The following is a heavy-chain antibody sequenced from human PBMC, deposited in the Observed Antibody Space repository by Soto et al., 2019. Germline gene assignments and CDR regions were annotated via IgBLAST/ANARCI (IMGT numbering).Heavy chain of an antibody. CDR1: GYSFISSW. J-gene: IGHJ4*02. Sequence: GESLKISCQASGYSFISSWIGWVRQRPGKGLEWMGIIYPGDSDTRYSPSLQGQVTISADKSTSTAYLQWSSLKASDTATYYCARMMAASGTAFDYWGQGALVTVSS. CDR3: ARMMAASGTAFDY. D-gene: IGHD6-13*01. V-gene: IGHV5-51*01. CDR2: IYPGDSDT.